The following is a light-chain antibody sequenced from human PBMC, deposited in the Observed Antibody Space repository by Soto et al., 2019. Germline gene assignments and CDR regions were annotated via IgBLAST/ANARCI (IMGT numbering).Light chain of an antibody. CDR3: NSYRHSTTLD. CDR2: EVS. J-gene: IGLJ1*01. V-gene: IGLV2-14*01. Sequence: QSVLTQPASVSGSPGQSITISCTGTSSDVGGYNSVSWFQQHPSKAPKLIIYEVSHRPSGVSIRFSGSKSGNTASLTISGLQAEDEADYYCNSYRHSTTLDFGTGTKLTVL. CDR1: SSDVGGYNS.